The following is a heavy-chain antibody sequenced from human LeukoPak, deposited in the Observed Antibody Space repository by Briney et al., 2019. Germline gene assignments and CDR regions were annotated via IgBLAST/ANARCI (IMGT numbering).Heavy chain of an antibody. Sequence: ASVKVSCKASGGTFSNYAISWVRQAPGQGLEWMGGIIPIFGTTHYAQKFQGRVTITRNTYISTAYMELSSLRSDDTAVYYCARVKRGLGSGTYYNFVTFDYWGQGTLVTVSS. V-gene: IGHV1-69*05. D-gene: IGHD3-10*01. CDR1: GGTFSNYA. CDR3: ARVKRGLGSGTYYNFVTFDY. J-gene: IGHJ4*02. CDR2: IIPIFGTT.